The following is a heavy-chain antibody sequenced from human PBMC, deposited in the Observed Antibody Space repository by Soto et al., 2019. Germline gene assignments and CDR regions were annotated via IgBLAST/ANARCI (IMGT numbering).Heavy chain of an antibody. CDR2: VIPIFGTA. CDR1: GGSFNRQT. J-gene: IGHJ4*02. Sequence: HVQLVQSGAEVRKPGSSVRVSCKASGGSFNRQTISWVRQAPGQGLEWMGGVIPIFGTANHAQKFQGRVTITGDESTSTGYMELSSLTSDDTAIDYCARGWGYDSTDYYYAYWGQGTLVMVSS. V-gene: IGHV1-69*01. CDR3: ARGWGYDSTDYYYAY. D-gene: IGHD3-22*01.